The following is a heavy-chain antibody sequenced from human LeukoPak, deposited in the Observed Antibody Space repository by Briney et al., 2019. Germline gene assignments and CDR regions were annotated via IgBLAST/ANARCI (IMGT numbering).Heavy chain of an antibody. Sequence: SETLSLTCTVSGGSISSYFWSWIRQPAGKVLEWIGRIYTSGSTNYNPSLKSRVTMSVDTSKNQFSLKLSSVTAADTAVYYCAREILLSYSSSDDWFDPWGQGTLVTVSS. CDR2: IYTSGST. D-gene: IGHD6-13*01. J-gene: IGHJ5*02. CDR1: GGSISSYF. V-gene: IGHV4-4*07. CDR3: AREILLSYSSSDDWFDP.